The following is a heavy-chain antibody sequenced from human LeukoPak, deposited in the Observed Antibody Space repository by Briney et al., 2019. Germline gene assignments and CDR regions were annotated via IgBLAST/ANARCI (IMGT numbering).Heavy chain of an antibody. CDR1: GYTFTSYG. Sequence: AASVKVYCKASGYTFTSYGISWVRQAPGQGLEWMGWISAYNGNTNYAQKLQGRVTMTTDTSTGTAYMELRSLRSDDTAVYYCARDQVVPAAIYYYYGMDVWGQGTTVTVSS. CDR2: ISAYNGNT. CDR3: ARDQVVPAAIYYYYGMDV. D-gene: IGHD2-2*01. J-gene: IGHJ6*02. V-gene: IGHV1-18*01.